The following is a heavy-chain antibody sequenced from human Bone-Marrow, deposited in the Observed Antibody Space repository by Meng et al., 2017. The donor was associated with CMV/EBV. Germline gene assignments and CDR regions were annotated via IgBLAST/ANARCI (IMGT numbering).Heavy chain of an antibody. CDR2: ISWNSGST. V-gene: IGHV3-9*01. Sequence: GGSLRLSCAASGFTFDDYAMHWVRQAPGKGLEWVSGISWNSGSTGYADSVKGRFTISRDNSKNTLYLQMNSLRAEDTAVYYCARELGYGFFDPWGQGTLVTVSS. D-gene: IGHD5-12*01. CDR1: GFTFDDYA. J-gene: IGHJ5*02. CDR3: ARELGYGFFDP.